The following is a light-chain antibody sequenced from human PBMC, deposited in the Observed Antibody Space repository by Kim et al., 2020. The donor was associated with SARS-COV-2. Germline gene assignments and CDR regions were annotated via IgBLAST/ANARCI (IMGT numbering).Light chain of an antibody. V-gene: IGKV2-30*02. CDR1: QSLVHSDGNTY. CDR3: MQGTHWPPT. CDR2: KVS. J-gene: IGKJ1*01. Sequence: DAVMTQSPLSLPVTLGQPASISCRSSQSLVHSDGNTYLNWFQQRPGQSPRRLIYKVSNRDPGVPDRFSGSGSGTDFTLKISRVEAEDVGVYYCMQGTHWPPTFGQGTKVDIK.